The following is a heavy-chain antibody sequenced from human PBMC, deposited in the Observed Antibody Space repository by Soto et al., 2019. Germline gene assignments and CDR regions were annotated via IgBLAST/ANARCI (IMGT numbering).Heavy chain of an antibody. Sequence: PGGSLRLSCAASGFTFSSYGMHWVRQAPGKGLEWVAVIWYDGSNKYYADSVKGRFTISRDNSKNTLHLQMNTLRAEDTAVYYCATRNYYDSRGFYYFYYFDYWGQGTLVTVSS. CDR2: IWYDGSNK. J-gene: IGHJ4*02. V-gene: IGHV3-33*03. CDR1: GFTFSSYG. D-gene: IGHD3-22*01. CDR3: ATRNYYDSRGFYYFYYFDY.